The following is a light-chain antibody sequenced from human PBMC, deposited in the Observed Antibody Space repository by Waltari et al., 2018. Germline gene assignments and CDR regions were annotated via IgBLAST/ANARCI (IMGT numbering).Light chain of an antibody. CDR3: SSYTASPPHVV. V-gene: IGLV2-14*03. CDR2: DVF. Sequence: QSALTQPASVSGSPGQSISISCTGISSDVGGFNFVPGYQQHPGKAPKLMIYDVFNRPSVVSTRFSGSKSDNAASLAISGLQAEDEAVYYCSSYTASPPHVVFGGGTKVTVL. CDR1: SSDVGGFNF. J-gene: IGLJ2*01.